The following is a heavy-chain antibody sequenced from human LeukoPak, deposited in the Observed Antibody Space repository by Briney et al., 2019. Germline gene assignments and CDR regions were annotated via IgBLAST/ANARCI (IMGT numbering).Heavy chain of an antibody. Sequence: SETLSLTCAVYGGSFSGYYWGWIRQPPGKGLEWIGEINHSGSTNYNPSLKSRVTISVDTSKNQFSLKLSSVTAADTAVYYCARGDPLGYDFWSGPYGMDVWGQGTTVTVSS. D-gene: IGHD3-3*01. CDR3: ARGDPLGYDFWSGPYGMDV. CDR2: INHSGST. V-gene: IGHV4-34*01. J-gene: IGHJ6*02. CDR1: GGSFSGYY.